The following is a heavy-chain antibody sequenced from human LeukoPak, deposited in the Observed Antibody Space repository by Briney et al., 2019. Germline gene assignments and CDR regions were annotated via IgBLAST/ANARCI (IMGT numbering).Heavy chain of an antibody. CDR3: GNDGGLYRPLDY. D-gene: IGHD3-16*01. CDR2: VHLDGRT. Sequence: PSETLSLTCDDSRWCVSHTIRLALIRQPPGKGLEWIGEVHLDGRTNFNPSLKSRLTMSVDLSENHVSLKLTSVAAADAADYYVGNDGGLYRPLDYSGQGTLVTVSS. V-gene: IGHV4-4*02. J-gene: IGHJ4*02. CDR1: RWCVSHTIR.